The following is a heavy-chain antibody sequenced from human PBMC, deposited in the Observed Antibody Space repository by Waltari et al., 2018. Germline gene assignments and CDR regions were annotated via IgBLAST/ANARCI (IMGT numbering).Heavy chain of an antibody. D-gene: IGHD6-13*01. J-gene: IGHJ3*02. CDR1: GFTFSSYA. V-gene: IGHV3-23*04. CDR3: AKETRYSSSQGDAFDI. CDR2: ISGSGGST. Sequence: EVQLVESGGGLVQPGGSLRLSCAASGFTFSSYAMSWVRQAPGKGLEWVSAISGSGGSTYYADSVKGRFTISRDNSKNTLYLQMNSLRAEDTAVYYCAKETRYSSSQGDAFDIWGQGTMVTVSS.